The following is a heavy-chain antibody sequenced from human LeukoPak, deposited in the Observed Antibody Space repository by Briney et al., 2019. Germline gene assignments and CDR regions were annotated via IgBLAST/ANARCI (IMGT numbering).Heavy chain of an antibody. J-gene: IGHJ6*03. D-gene: IGHD3-3*01. CDR1: GFTFSHYS. V-gene: IGHV3-64*02. CDR3: ARITMGATIANFYYYHMDV. CDR2: IISNGGST. Sequence: GGSLRLSCAASGFTFSHYSMHWVRQAPGEGLEYVSAIISNGGSTHYADSVKGTFTISRDNSKNTLYLQMDSLRAEDMAVYYCARITMGATIANFYYYHMDVWGKGATVTVSS.